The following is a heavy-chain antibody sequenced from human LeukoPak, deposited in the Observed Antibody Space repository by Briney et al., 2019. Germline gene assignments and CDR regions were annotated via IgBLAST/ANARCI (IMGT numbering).Heavy chain of an antibody. CDR2: IYHSGST. CDR3: ARHSNGGYANAPYFDY. CDR1: GGSISSGGYS. V-gene: IGHV4-30-2*03. J-gene: IGHJ4*02. Sequence: SETLSLTCAVSGGSISSGGYSWSWIRQPPGKGLEWIGYIYHSGSTYYNPSLKSRVTISVDTSKNQFSLKLSSVTAADTAVYYCARHSNGGYANAPYFDYWGQGTLVLVSS. D-gene: IGHD2-8*01.